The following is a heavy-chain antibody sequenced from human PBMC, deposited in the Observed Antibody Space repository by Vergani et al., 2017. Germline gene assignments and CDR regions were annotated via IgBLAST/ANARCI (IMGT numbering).Heavy chain of an antibody. V-gene: IGHV4-61*02. CDR2: IYTSGAT. D-gene: IGHD2-21*01. CDR3: ARDGGEYDKDALDV. J-gene: IGHJ3*01. Sequence: QVQLQESGPGLVKPSQTLSLTCTVSGGSFSTGGQSWTWLRQSAGKGLEWIGRIYTSGATNYNPSLRRRAIMSVDASKNQFSLKLTAVTAADTAVYYCARDGGEYDKDALDVWGQGTKVTVTS. CDR1: GGSFSTGGQS.